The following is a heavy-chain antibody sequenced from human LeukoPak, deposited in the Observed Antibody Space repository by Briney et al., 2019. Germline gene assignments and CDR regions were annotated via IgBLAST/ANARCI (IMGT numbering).Heavy chain of an antibody. D-gene: IGHD6-13*01. J-gene: IGHJ5*02. CDR3: ARTGIAAAGTPNWFDP. V-gene: IGHV4-31*03. Sequence: SETLSLTCTVSGGSISSGGYYWSWIRQHPGTGLEWIGYIYYSGSTYYSPSLKSRVTISVDTSKNQFSLKLSSVTAADTAVYYCARTGIAAAGTPNWFDPWGQGTLVTVSS. CDR2: IYYSGST. CDR1: GGSISSGGYY.